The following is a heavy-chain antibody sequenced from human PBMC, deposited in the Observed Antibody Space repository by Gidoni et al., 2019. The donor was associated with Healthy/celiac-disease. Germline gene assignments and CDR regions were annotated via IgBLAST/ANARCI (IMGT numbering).Heavy chain of an antibody. CDR2: IIPILGIA. Sequence: QVQLVQSGAEVKKPGSSVQVSYKASGGTFSTYAISGGRQAPGQGLEWMGRIIPILGIANYAQKFQGRVTITADKSTSTAYMELSSLRSEDTAVYYCARAVTTWRPDNWFDPWGQGTLVTVSS. J-gene: IGHJ5*02. V-gene: IGHV1-69*04. CDR1: GGTFSTYA. CDR3: ARAVTTWRPDNWFDP. D-gene: IGHD4-17*01.